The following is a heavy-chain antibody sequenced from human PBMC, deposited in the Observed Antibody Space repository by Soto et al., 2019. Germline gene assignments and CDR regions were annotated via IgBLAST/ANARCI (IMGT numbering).Heavy chain of an antibody. D-gene: IGHD2-15*01. J-gene: IGHJ5*02. CDR3: ARDPNPLLDCSGGSCYSAGGNWFDP. CDR1: GYTFTSYA. V-gene: IGHV1-3*01. Sequence: GASVNVSCKASGYTFTSYAMHWVRQAPGQRLEWMGWINAGNGNTKYSQKFQGRVTITRDTSASTAYMELSSLRSEDTAVYYCARDPNPLLDCSGGSCYSAGGNWFDPWGQGTLVTVSS. CDR2: INAGNGNT.